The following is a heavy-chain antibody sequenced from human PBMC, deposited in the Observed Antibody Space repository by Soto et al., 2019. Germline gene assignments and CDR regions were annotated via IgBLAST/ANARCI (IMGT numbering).Heavy chain of an antibody. Sequence: QVQLVESGGGVVQPGTSLRLSCATSGFTFNNYAIHWVRQAPGKGLEWVAVISYDGGHMNFADSVKGRFTISRDTAKNTVYLLMNSLRTEDTAVYYCAKDADFDYYDSPGPIGYTDNWGRGTLVTVSS. J-gene: IGHJ4*02. D-gene: IGHD3-22*01. CDR1: GFTFNNYA. V-gene: IGHV3-30*18. CDR3: AKDADFDYYDSPGPIGYTDN. CDR2: ISYDGGHM.